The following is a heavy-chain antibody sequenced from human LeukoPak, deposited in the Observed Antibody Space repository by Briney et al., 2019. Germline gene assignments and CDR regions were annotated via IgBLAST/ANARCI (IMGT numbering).Heavy chain of an antibody. V-gene: IGHV3-64*01. CDR2: ISSNGGST. J-gene: IGHJ3*02. CDR3: ARGSIPVGFDI. CDR1: GFTFSSYA. Sequence: GGSLRLSCAASGFTFSSYAMHWARQAPGKGLEYVSAISSNGGSTYYANSVKGRFTISRDNSKNTLYLQMGSLRAEDMAVYYCARGSIPVGFDIWGQGTMVTVSS. D-gene: IGHD3-3*02.